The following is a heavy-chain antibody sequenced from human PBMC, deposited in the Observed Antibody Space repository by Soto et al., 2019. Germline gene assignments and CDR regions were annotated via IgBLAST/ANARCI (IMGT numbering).Heavy chain of an antibody. CDR3: ARHITGDTTDYYYGMGI. Sequence: EVQLVESGGGLVQPGGSLKLSCAASGFTFSDSAMHWVRQASGKGLEWLGRIRSKAHNYATAHTAAGKGRFTVSRDDSKNTAYLQMNSLKTEDTAVYYCARHITGDTTDYYYGMGIWGQGTTVTVSS. CDR2: IRSKAHNYAT. D-gene: IGHD1-26*01. V-gene: IGHV3-73*02. J-gene: IGHJ6*02. CDR1: GFTFSDSA.